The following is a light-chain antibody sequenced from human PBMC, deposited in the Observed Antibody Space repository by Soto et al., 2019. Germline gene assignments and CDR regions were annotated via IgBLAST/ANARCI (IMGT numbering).Light chain of an antibody. CDR1: QSVSSRY. V-gene: IGKV3-20*01. J-gene: IGKJ1*01. CDR3: QQYGNSLWT. CDR2: DAS. Sequence: EIVLTQSPGTLSLSPGERATLSCRASQSVSSRYSAWYQQKPGQAPRLLVYDASSRATGIPDRLSGSGSGTDLPLTVSRLEREDFAVYYCQQYGNSLWTFGERTKVEIK.